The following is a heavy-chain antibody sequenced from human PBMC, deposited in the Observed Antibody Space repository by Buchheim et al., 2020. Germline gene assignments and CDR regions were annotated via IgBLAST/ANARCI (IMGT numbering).Heavy chain of an antibody. V-gene: IGHV3-23*01. D-gene: IGHD6-13*01. CDR3: ARIPGIAAAGTLTFDY. CDR2: ISGSGGST. CDR1: GFTFSSYA. J-gene: IGHJ4*02. Sequence: EVQLLESGGGLVQTGGSLRLSCAASGFTFSSYAMSWVRQAPGKGLEWGSAISGSGGSTYYADSVKGRFTISRDNSKNTLYLQMNSLRAEDTAVYYCARIPGIAAAGTLTFDYWGQGTL.